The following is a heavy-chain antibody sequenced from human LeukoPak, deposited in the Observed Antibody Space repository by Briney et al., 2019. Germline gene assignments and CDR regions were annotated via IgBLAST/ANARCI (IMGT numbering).Heavy chain of an antibody. CDR1: GFTFSSYA. D-gene: IGHD6-13*01. J-gene: IGHJ4*02. CDR3: ARPILSGSAAADPFFAY. CDR2: VSGSGGST. V-gene: IGHV3-23*01. Sequence: GGSLRLSCAASGFTFSSYAMSWVRQAPGKGLEWVSAVSGSGGSTYYADSVKGRFTISRDNSKNTLYLQMNSLRAEDTAVYYCARPILSGSAAADPFFAYWGQGTLVTVSS.